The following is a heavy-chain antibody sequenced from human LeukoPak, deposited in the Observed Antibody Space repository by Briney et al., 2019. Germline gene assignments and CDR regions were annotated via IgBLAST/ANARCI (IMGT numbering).Heavy chain of an antibody. Sequence: GGSLRLSCAASGFTFSTYAVNWVRQAPGKGLEWVSTISGSGDSTYYADSVKGRFTISRDNSKNTLYLQMNSLRAEDTAVYYCAKDGSYYFDYWGQGTLVTVSS. CDR1: GFTFSTYA. V-gene: IGHV3-23*01. D-gene: IGHD5-12*01. J-gene: IGHJ4*02. CDR3: AKDGSYYFDY. CDR2: ISGSGDST.